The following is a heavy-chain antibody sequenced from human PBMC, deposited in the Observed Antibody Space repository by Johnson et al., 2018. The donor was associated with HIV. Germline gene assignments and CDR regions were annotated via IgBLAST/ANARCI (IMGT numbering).Heavy chain of an antibody. CDR2: VSYDGTNK. D-gene: IGHD3-3*01. V-gene: IGHV3-30*04. Sequence: QVQLVESGGGVVQPGRSLRLSCAASGFTFSSYAMHWVRQAPGKGLEWVAVVSYDGTNKYYADSVKGRFTISRDNSKNPLYLEMNSLRAEDTAVYYCASGAYYDFWSGLAHAFDIWGQGTMVTASS. J-gene: IGHJ3*02. CDR3: ASGAYYDFWSGLAHAFDI. CDR1: GFTFSSYA.